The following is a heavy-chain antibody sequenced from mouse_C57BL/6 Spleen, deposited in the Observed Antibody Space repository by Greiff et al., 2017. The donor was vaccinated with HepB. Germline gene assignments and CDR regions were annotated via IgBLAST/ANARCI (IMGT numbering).Heavy chain of an antibody. CDR3: AREGGYGSRAGDY. J-gene: IGHJ4*01. Sequence: VQLQQPGAELVRPGSSVKLSCKASGYTFTSYWMHWVKQRPIQGLEWIGNIDPSDSETHYNQKFKDKATLTVDNSSSTAYMQLSSLTSEDSAVYYCAREGGYGSRAGDYWGQGTSVTVSS. CDR1: GYTFTSYW. D-gene: IGHD1-1*01. V-gene: IGHV1-52*01. CDR2: IDPSDSET.